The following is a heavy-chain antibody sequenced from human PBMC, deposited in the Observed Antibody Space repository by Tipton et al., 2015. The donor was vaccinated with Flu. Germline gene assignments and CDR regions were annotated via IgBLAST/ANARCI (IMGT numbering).Heavy chain of an antibody. J-gene: IGHJ4*02. CDR2: IYHSGST. V-gene: IGHV4-38-2*01. Sequence: TLSLTCAVSGYSISSGYYWGWIRQPPGKGLEWIGSIYHSGSTYYNPSLKSRVTISVDTSKNQFSLKLSSVTAAGTAVYYCARADTDYDYVSAYFDYWGQGTLVTVSS. CDR3: ARADTDYDYVSAYFDY. D-gene: IGHD3-16*01. CDR1: GYSISSGYY.